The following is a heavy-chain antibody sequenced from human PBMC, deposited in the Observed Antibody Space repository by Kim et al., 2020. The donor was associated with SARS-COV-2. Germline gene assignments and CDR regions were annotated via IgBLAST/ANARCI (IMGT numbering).Heavy chain of an antibody. D-gene: IGHD5-18*01. CDR3: ASSEHGYSYGY. Sequence: MYYADSGKGRCTTSRDNAKNSLKLQMSSIRAEDTAVYYGASSEHGYSYGYWGQGTLVTVSS. J-gene: IGHJ4*02. CDR2: M. V-gene: IGHV3-21*01.